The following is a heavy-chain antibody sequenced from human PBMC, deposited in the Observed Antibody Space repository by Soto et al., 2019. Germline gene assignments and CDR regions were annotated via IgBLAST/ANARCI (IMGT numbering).Heavy chain of an antibody. Sequence: GGSLRLSCAASGFTFSSYWRHWVRQAPGKGLVWVSRINSDGSSTSYADSVKGRFTISRDNAKNTLYLQMNSLRAEDTAVYYCASLSYCSSTSCRKKYYMDVWGKGTTVTVSS. J-gene: IGHJ6*03. CDR1: GFTFSSYW. CDR2: INSDGSST. V-gene: IGHV3-74*01. D-gene: IGHD2-2*01. CDR3: ASLSYCSSTSCRKKYYMDV.